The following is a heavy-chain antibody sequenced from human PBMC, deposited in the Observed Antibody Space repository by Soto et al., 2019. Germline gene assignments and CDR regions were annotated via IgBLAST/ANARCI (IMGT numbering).Heavy chain of an antibody. Sequence: PGESLKISCKGSGYSFTTYWIGWVRQMPGKGLEWMGIIYPGDSDTRYSPSFQGQVTISADKSISTAYLQWSSLKASDTAMYYCARRVGGWPVLDYWYFDLWGRGTLVTSPQ. CDR1: GYSFTTYW. D-gene: IGHD2-15*01. J-gene: IGHJ2*01. CDR2: IYPGDSDT. V-gene: IGHV5-51*01. CDR3: ARRVGGWPVLDYWYFDL.